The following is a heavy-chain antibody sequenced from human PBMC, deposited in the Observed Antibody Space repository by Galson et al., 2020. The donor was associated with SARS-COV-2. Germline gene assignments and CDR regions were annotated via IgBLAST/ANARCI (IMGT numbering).Heavy chain of an antibody. V-gene: IGHV3-30*04. J-gene: IGHJ3*02. Sequence: QLGESLKISCAASGFTFSSYAMHWVRQAPGKGLEWVAVISYDGSNKYYADSVKGRFTISRDNSENTLYLQMNSLRAEDTAVYYCARGAYFNDFWSGYMKDAFDIWGQGTMVTVSS. D-gene: IGHD3-3*01. CDR2: ISYDGSNK. CDR3: ARGAYFNDFWSGYMKDAFDI. CDR1: GFTFSSYA.